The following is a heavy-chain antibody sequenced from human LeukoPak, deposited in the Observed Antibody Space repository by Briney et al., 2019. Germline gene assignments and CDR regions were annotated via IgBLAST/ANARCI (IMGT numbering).Heavy chain of an antibody. CDR1: GFTFSSYS. CDR3: ARDPGYCSGGSCYNFDY. D-gene: IGHD2-15*01. Sequence: GGSLGLSCAASGFTFSSYSMNWVRQAPGKGLEWVAVISYDGSNKYYADSVKGRFTISRDNSKNTLSLQMNSLRAEDTAVYYCARDPGYCSGGSCYNFDYWGQGTLVTVSS. V-gene: IGHV3-30*03. J-gene: IGHJ4*02. CDR2: ISYDGSNK.